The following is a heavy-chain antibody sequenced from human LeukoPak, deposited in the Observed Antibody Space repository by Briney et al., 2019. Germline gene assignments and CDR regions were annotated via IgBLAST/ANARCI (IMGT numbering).Heavy chain of an antibody. CDR2: IYSGGST. CDR1: GSTVSSNY. V-gene: IGHV3-53*04. Sequence: GGSLRLSCAASGSTVSSNYMSWVRQAPGKGLEWVSVIYSGGSTYYADSVKGRFTISRHNSKNTLYLQMNSLRAEDTAVYYCAREDRYGSGSFDYWGQGTLVTVSS. CDR3: AREDRYGSGSFDY. D-gene: IGHD3-10*01. J-gene: IGHJ4*02.